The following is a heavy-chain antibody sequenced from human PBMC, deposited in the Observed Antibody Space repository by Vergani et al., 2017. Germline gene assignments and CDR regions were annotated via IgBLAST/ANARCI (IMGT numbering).Heavy chain of an antibody. CDR2: ISGSGGST. Sequence: EVQLLESGGGLVQPGGSLRLSRAASGFTFSSYAMSWVRQAPGKGLEWVSAISGSGGSTYYADSVKGRFTIPRDNSKNTLYLQMNSLRAEDTAVYYCAKAGSSGWYPAFYYFDYWGQGTLVTVSS. D-gene: IGHD6-19*01. V-gene: IGHV3-23*01. CDR1: GFTFSSYA. CDR3: AKAGSSGWYPAFYYFDY. J-gene: IGHJ4*02.